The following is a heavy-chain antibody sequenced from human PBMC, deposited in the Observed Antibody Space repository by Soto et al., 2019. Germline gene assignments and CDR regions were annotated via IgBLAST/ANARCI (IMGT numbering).Heavy chain of an antibody. V-gene: IGHV5-51*01. CDR2: IYPGDSDT. Sequence: GESLKISCKGSGHSFASYWIGWVRQMPGKGLEWMGIIYPGDSDTRYSPSFQGQVTMSADKSINTAYLQWSSLRASDTAIYFCARPSDVGLASSFEYWGQGTQVTVSS. CDR1: GHSFASYW. J-gene: IGHJ4*02. CDR3: ARPSDVGLASSFEY.